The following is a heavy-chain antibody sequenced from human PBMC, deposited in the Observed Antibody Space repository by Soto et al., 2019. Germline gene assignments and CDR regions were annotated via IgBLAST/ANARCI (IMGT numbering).Heavy chain of an antibody. CDR3: ACSSDWYAWFDP. CDR1: GFTFSSYA. D-gene: IGHD6-19*01. Sequence: EVQLLESGGGLVQPGGSLRLYCAASGFTFSSYARSWVRQAPGKGLEWVSAISGSGGSTYYADSVKGRFTISRDNSKSTLYLRMNSLRAEDTVVYYCACSSDWYAWFDPWGQGTLVTVSS. CDR2: ISGSGGST. V-gene: IGHV3-23*01. J-gene: IGHJ5*02.